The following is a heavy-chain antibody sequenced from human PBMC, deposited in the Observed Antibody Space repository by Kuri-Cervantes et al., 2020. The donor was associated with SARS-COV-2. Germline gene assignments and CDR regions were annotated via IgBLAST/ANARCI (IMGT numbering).Heavy chain of an antibody. CDR2: IHYSGYT. V-gene: IGHV4-61*01. D-gene: IGHD3-22*01. CDR3: ARSTPFRRLVVISQGGAFDI. J-gene: IGHJ3*02. CDR1: SGSVSGGSYY. Sequence: SETLSLNCTVSSGSVSGGSYYWSWIRQPPGKGLEWIGYIHYSGYTKYNPSLESRVTISVDTSKSQFSLEVNPVTAADTAVYYCARSTPFRRLVVISQGGAFDIWGRGTMVTVSS.